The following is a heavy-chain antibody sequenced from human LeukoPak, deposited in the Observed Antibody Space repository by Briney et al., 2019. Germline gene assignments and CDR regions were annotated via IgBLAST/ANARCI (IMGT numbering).Heavy chain of an antibody. CDR3: ARDQLYLDSSGYYRTDAFDI. D-gene: IGHD3-22*01. CDR1: GDSIRNYY. Sequence: SETLSLTCSVSGDSIRNYYWSWIRQSPGKGLEWIGYIYYSGSTSYNPSLKSRVIISVDTYKNQFSLRLNSLTAADTAVYYCARDQLYLDSSGYYRTDAFDIWGQGTMVTVSS. J-gene: IGHJ3*02. V-gene: IGHV4-59*01. CDR2: IYYSGST.